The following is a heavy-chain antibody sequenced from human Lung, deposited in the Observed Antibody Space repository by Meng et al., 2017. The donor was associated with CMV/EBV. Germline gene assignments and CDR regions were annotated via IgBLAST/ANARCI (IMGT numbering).Heavy chain of an antibody. J-gene: IGHJ6*02. CDR1: GFTFSDYY. V-gene: IGHV3-11*01. CDR2: ISSSGSTI. Sequence: GGSXRLXXAASGFTFSDYYMSWIRQAPGKGLEWVSYISSSGSTIYYADSVKGRFTISRDNAKNSLYLQMNSLRAEDTAVYYCARDLLYDFWNHYYGMDVWGQGTTVXVSS. D-gene: IGHD3-3*01. CDR3: ARDLLYDFWNHYYGMDV.